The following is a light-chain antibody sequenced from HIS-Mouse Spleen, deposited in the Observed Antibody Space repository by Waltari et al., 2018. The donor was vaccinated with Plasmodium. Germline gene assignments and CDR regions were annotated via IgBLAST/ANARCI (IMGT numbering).Light chain of an antibody. V-gene: IGLV2-23*01. CDR1: SSDVGSYNL. CDR2: EGS. Sequence: QSALTQPASVSGSPGQSITISCTGTSSDVGSYNLVSWYQQHPGKAPKLVIYEGSKRTAGVSNRVSGSKSGNTASLTISGLQAEDEADYYCCSYAGSSTWVFGGGTKLTVL. J-gene: IGLJ3*02. CDR3: CSYAGSSTWV.